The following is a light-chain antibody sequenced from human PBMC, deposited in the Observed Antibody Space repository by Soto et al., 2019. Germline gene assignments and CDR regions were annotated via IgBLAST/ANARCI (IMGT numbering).Light chain of an antibody. J-gene: IGKJ2*01. CDR2: DAS. V-gene: IGKV1-5*01. CDR3: QQYIRYPYP. Sequence: DIQMTQFPSTLSASVGDRVTITCRASQTTNTWLAWYQQKRGTAPELLIYDASSLEGGAPSRFSASGSGTEFTLTVSGLKPDDLAPYYCQQYIRYPYPFVQGPKVDI. CDR1: QTTNTW.